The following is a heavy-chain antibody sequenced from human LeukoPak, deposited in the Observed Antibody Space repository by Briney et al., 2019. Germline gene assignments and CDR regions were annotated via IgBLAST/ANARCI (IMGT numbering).Heavy chain of an antibody. Sequence: SETLSLTCTVSGGSINSYYWSWIRQPPGKGLEWIGYIYYSGSTNYNPSLESRVTISVDTSKNQFSLNLKSVTAADTAVYYCVRDRYSSGWGSWGQGTLVTVSS. D-gene: IGHD6-19*01. V-gene: IGHV4-59*01. J-gene: IGHJ5*02. CDR3: VRDRYSSGWGS. CDR1: GGSINSYY. CDR2: IYYSGST.